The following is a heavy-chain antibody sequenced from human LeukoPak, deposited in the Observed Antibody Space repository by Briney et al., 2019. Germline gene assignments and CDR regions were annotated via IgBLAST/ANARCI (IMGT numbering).Heavy chain of an antibody. V-gene: IGHV4-4*07. CDR3: ASLGWVAVAGTGRDYYMDV. CDR2: IYTSGST. CDR1: GGSISSYY. J-gene: IGHJ6*03. D-gene: IGHD6-19*01. Sequence: SETLSLTCTVPGGSISSYYWSWIRQPAGKGLEWVSCIYTSGSTTYNPSLKRRVTMSVETSKNQFSLKLSSVTAADTAVYYCASLGWVAVAGTGRDYYMDVWGKGTTVTVSS.